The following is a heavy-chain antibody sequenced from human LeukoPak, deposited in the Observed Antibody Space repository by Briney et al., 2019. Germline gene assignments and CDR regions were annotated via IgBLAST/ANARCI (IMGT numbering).Heavy chain of an antibody. Sequence: GGSLRLSCAASGFTFSNYPIHWVRQAPGKGLEFVSSIHSNGISTYYGNSVKGRFTVSRDNSKNTVYLQMGSLRAEDTAVYYCAKDAHPPAYRGGDCYIDYWGQGTLVTVSS. CDR1: GFTFSNYP. V-gene: IGHV3-64*01. D-gene: IGHD2-21*02. CDR3: AKDAHPPAYRGGDCYIDY. J-gene: IGHJ4*02. CDR2: IHSNGIST.